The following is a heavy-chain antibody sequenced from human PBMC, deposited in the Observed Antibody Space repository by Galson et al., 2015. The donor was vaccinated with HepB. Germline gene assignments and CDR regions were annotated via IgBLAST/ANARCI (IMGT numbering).Heavy chain of an antibody. V-gene: IGHV3-23*01. Sequence: SLRLSCAASGFTFNNYAMGWVRQAPGKGLEWVSSISGSGPGTYYADSVRGRFAISRDISKDTLYLQMNSLRAEDTAVYYCAKAPIRDGGDFDSWGQGTLVTVSS. CDR1: GFTFNNYA. J-gene: IGHJ4*02. D-gene: IGHD5-24*01. CDR3: AKAPIRDGGDFDS. CDR2: ISGSGPGT.